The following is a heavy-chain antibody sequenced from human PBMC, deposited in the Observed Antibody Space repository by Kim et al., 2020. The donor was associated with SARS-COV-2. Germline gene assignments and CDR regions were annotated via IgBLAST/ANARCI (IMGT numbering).Heavy chain of an antibody. V-gene: IGHV4-4*09. J-gene: IGHJ4*02. D-gene: IGHD4-17*01. Sequence: NDNPPPKSRVTISVDTSKNQFSLKLSSVTAADTAVYYCASLDYGDYMFDYWGQGTLVTVSS. CDR3: ASLDYGDYMFDY.